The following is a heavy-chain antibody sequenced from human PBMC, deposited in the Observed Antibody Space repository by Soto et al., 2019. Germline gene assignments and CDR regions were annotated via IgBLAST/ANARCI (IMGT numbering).Heavy chain of an antibody. CDR2: IYYSGST. V-gene: IGHV4-30-4*01. Sequence: QVQLQESGPGLLKPSQTLSLTCTVSGGSISSGDYYWSWIRQPPGKGLEWIGYIYYSGSTYYNPSLKSRVTISVDTSKNQFSLKLSSVTAADTAVYYCAREVVVVVAALHWFDPWGQGTLVTVSS. CDR3: AREVVVVVAALHWFDP. J-gene: IGHJ5*02. CDR1: GGSISSGDYY. D-gene: IGHD2-15*01.